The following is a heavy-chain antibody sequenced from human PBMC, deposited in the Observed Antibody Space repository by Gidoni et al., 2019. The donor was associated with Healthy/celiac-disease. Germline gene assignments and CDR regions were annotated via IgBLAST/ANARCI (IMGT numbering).Heavy chain of an antibody. D-gene: IGHD3-22*01. J-gene: IGHJ5*02. CDR2: IYYSGST. V-gene: IGHV4-59*01. Sequence: QVQLQESGTGLVKPSETLSLTCTVSGCSISSYSWSWIRQPPGKGLEWIGYIYYSGSTNYNPSLKSRVTISVDTSKNQFSLKLSSVTAADTAVYYCAREILGADRGGRELYYYDSSGYYNNWFDPWGQGTLVTVSS. CDR1: GCSISSYS. CDR3: AREILGADRGGRELYYYDSSGYYNNWFDP.